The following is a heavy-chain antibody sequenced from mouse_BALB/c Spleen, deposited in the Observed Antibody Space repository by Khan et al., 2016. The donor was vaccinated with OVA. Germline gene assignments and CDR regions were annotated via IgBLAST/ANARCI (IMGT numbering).Heavy chain of an antibody. D-gene: IGHD1-1*02. CDR1: GFTFSSFG. CDR2: ISRGSSTI. CDR3: ARNGSIRGENASDY. V-gene: IGHV5-17*02. Sequence: EVELVESGGGLVQPGGSRKLSCAASGFTFSSFGIHWVRQATEKGLEWVAYISRGSSTIYYADTVKGRFNISSDNPKNTLFLQMASLRTKGTDMYYCARNGSIRGENASDYWGQGTSVTVSS. J-gene: IGHJ4*01.